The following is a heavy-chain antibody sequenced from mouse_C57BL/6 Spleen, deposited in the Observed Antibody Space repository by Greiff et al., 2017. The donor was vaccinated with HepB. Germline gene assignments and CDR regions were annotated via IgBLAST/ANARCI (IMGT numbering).Heavy chain of an antibody. D-gene: IGHD3-3*01. Sequence: QVQLQQPGAELVKPGASVKLSCQASGYTFPSYWMHWVKQRPGRGLEWLGRIDPNSGGTKYNEKFKSKATLTVSKPSRTAYMQLSSLTSEDSAVYYCARAGTLYAMDYWGQGTSVTVSS. J-gene: IGHJ4*01. V-gene: IGHV1-72*01. CDR1: GYTFPSYW. CDR2: IDPNSGGT. CDR3: ARAGTLYAMDY.